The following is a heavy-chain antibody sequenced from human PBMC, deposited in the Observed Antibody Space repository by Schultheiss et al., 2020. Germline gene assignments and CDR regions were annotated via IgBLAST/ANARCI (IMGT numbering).Heavy chain of an antibody. Sequence: SETLSLTCTVSGGSISSYYWSWIRQPAGKGLEWIGRIYYSGSTYYNPSLKSRVTISVDTSKNQFSLKLSSVTAADTAVYYCAALGYCSGGSCFQYYYYGMDVWGQGTTVNVSS. J-gene: IGHJ6*02. V-gene: IGHV4-59*05. CDR1: GGSISSYY. D-gene: IGHD2-15*01. CDR3: AALGYCSGGSCFQYYYYGMDV. CDR2: IYYSGST.